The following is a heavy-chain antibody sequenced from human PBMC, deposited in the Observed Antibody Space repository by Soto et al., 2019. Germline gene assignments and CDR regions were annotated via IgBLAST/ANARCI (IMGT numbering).Heavy chain of an antibody. J-gene: IGHJ4*02. D-gene: IGHD6-13*01. V-gene: IGHV2-26*01. CDR1: GFSLSTARLG. Sequence: QVTLKESGPVLVKPTETLTLTCTVSGFSLSTARLGVSWIRQPPGKALEWLAHIFSTDEKSYSTSLKSRLTIAKDTSNSQVVLTMTNMDPVDTATYYSARIIAAAGTGILFDYWGQGTLVTVSS. CDR3: ARIIAAAGTGILFDY. CDR2: IFSTDEK.